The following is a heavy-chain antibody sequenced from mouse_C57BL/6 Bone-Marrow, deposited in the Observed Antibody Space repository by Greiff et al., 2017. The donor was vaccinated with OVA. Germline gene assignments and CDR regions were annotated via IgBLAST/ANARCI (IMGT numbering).Heavy chain of an antibody. CDR2: INPYNGGT. J-gene: IGHJ2*01. CDR1: GYTFTDYY. D-gene: IGHD1-1*01. Sequence: EVQLQQSGPVLVKPGASVKMSCKASGYTFTDYYMNWVKQSHGKSLEWIGVINPYNGGTSYNQKFKGKATLTVDKSSSTAYMELNSLTSEDSAVYYCARKLLTTVVARYFDDWGQGTTLTVSS. CDR3: ARKLLTTVVARYFDD. V-gene: IGHV1-19*01.